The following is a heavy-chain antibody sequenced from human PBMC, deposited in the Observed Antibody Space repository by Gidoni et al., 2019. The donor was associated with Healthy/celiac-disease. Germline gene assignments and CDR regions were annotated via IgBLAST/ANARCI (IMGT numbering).Heavy chain of an antibody. D-gene: IGHD3-9*01. CDR2: MNPNSGNT. CDR3: ARFDDRTYYYYYGMDV. V-gene: IGHV1-8*01. CDR1: GYTFTSYD. Sequence: QVQLVQSGAEVKKPGASVKVCCKASGYTFTSYDINWVRQATGQGLEWMGWMNPNSGNTGYAQKFQGRVTMTRNTSISTAYMELSSLRSEDTAVYYCARFDDRTYYYYYGMDVWGQGTTVTVSS. J-gene: IGHJ6*02.